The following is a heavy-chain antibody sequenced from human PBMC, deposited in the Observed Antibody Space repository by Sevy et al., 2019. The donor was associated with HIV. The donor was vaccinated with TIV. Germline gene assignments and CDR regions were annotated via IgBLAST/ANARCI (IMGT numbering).Heavy chain of an antibody. Sequence: ASVKVSCKASGYTFTSYGISWVRQAPGQGLEWMGWISAYNGNTNYAQKLQGRVTMTTDTSTSTAYMELRSLRSDDTAVYYCARDIVDPKIVGVPAVSNWFDPWGQGTLVTVSS. CDR1: GYTFTSYG. CDR3: ARDIVDPKIVGVPAVSNWFDP. D-gene: IGHD2-2*01. CDR2: ISAYNGNT. V-gene: IGHV1-18*01. J-gene: IGHJ5*02.